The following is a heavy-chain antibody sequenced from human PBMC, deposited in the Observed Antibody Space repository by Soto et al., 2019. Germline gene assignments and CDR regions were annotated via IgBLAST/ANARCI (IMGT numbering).Heavy chain of an antibody. D-gene: IGHD5-18*01. V-gene: IGHV1-69*13. CDR1: GGTFSSYA. CDR3: ASFSRYSYGMDYYYGMDV. Sequence: SVKVSCTASGGTFSSYAISWVRQAPGQGLEWMGGIIPIFGTANYAQKFQGRVTITADESTSTAYMELSSLRSEDTAVYYCASFSRYSYGMDYYYGMDVWGQGTTVTVSS. CDR2: IIPIFGTA. J-gene: IGHJ6*02.